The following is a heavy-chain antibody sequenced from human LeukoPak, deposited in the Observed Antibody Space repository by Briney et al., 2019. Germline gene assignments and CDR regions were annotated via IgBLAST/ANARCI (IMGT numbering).Heavy chain of an antibody. D-gene: IGHD5-18*01. CDR1: GGTFSSYA. CDR3: ARGSDTAMDPYWYFDL. Sequence: GSSVKVSCKASGGTFSSYAISWVRQAPGQGLEWMGRIIPIFGIANYAQKFQGRVTITADKSTSTAYMELSSLRSEDTAVYYCARGSDTAMDPYWYFDLWGRGTLVTVSS. J-gene: IGHJ2*01. CDR2: IIPIFGIA. V-gene: IGHV1-69*04.